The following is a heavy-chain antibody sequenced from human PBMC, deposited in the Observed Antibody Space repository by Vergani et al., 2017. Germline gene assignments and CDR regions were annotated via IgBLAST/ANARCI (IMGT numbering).Heavy chain of an antibody. J-gene: IGHJ4*02. D-gene: IGHD3-9*01. Sequence: QVRLQESGPGLVKPSETLSLTCTVSGASVSSSVSSSGYSWGWLRQPPGKGLEWIASLYYRGNSYYSPSLRSRLTISVDTSKNQFSLEVTSVTAADTAIYFCARTESFILRYFHWALWGQGTLVTVSS. CDR3: ARTESFILRYFHWAL. V-gene: IGHV4-39*01. CDR1: GASVSSSVSSSGYS. CDR2: LYYRGNS.